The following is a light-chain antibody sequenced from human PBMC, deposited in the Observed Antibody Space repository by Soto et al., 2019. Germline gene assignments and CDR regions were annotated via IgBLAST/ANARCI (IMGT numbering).Light chain of an antibody. V-gene: IGLV1-51*01. CDR2: DNN. Sequence: QSVLTQPPSVSAAPGQKVTISCSGSSSNIGNHYVSWYQQVPGTAPKLLIYDNNKRPSGIPDRFSGSKSGTSATLDITGLQTGDEADYFCGTWGGSLSTGVVFGGWTKLTVL. CDR3: GTWGGSLSTGVV. CDR1: SSNIGNHY. J-gene: IGLJ2*01.